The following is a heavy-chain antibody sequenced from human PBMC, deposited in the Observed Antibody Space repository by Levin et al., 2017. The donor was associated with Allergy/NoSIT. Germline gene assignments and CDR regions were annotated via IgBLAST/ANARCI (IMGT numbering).Heavy chain of an antibody. V-gene: IGHV4-59*01. J-gene: IGHJ4*02. CDR3: ARGAHYNFWSGYYN. CDR1: GGSISSYY. Sequence: SETLSLTCTVSGGSISSYYWSWIRQPPGKGLEWIGYIYYSGSTNYNPSLKSRVTISVDRSKNQISLKLSSMTAADTAVYYCARGAHYNFWSGYYNWGQGTLVTVSS. D-gene: IGHD3-3*01. CDR2: IYYSGST.